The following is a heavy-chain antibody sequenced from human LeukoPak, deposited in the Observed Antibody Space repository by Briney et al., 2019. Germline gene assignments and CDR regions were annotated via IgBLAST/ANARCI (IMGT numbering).Heavy chain of an antibody. CDR1: GGSISSSSYY. J-gene: IGHJ4*02. CDR2: IYYSGST. CDR3: ARGVYYDFWSGYYNY. Sequence: PSETLSLTCTVSGGSISSSSYYWGWIRQPPGKGLEWIGSIYYSGSTYYNPSLKSRVTISVDTSKNQFSLKLSSVTAADTAVYYCARGVYYDFWSGYYNYWGQGTLVTVSS. D-gene: IGHD3-3*01. V-gene: IGHV4-39*01.